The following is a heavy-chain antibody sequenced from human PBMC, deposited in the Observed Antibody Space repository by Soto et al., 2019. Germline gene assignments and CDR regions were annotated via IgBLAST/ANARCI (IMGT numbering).Heavy chain of an antibody. J-gene: IGHJ5*02. Sequence: QVQLVQSGAEVKKPGSSVKVSCKASGGTFSSYTISWVRQAPGQGLEWMGRSIPILGIANYAQKFQGRVTITADKSTSTAYMERSSLRSEDTAVYYCAGGAVVPADLKGFDPWGQGTLVTVSS. CDR1: GGTFSSYT. CDR2: SIPILGIA. CDR3: AGGAVVPADLKGFDP. V-gene: IGHV1-69*02. D-gene: IGHD2-2*01.